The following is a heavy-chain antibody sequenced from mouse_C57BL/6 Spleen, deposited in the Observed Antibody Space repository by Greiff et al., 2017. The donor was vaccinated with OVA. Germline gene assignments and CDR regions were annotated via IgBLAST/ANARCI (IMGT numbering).Heavy chain of an antibody. V-gene: IGHV1-39*01. CDR3: ARVDHYDYFAWFAY. CDR2: INPNYGTT. Sequence: EVQLQQSGPELVKPGASVKISCKASGYSFTDYNMNWVKQSNGKSLEWIGVINPNYGTTSYNQKFKGKATLTVDQSTSTAYMQRKSLTAEASAVYYWARVDHYDYFAWFAYWGQGTLVTVSA. D-gene: IGHD2-4*01. J-gene: IGHJ3*01. CDR1: GYSFTDYN.